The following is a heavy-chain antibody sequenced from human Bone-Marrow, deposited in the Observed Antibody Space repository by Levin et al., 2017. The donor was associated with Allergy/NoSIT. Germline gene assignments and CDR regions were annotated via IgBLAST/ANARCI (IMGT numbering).Heavy chain of an antibody. D-gene: IGHD2-2*01. CDR2: ISYDGSDK. CDR3: AKASH. J-gene: IGHJ4*02. CDR1: GFPFSSYD. V-gene: IGHV3-30*18. Sequence: QAGGSLRLSCAASGFPFSSYDIHWVRQAPGKGLEWVAVISYDGSDKSYADSVKGRFTISRDNSKNTLYLQMNSLRPEDTALYYCAKASHWGQGTLVTVSS.